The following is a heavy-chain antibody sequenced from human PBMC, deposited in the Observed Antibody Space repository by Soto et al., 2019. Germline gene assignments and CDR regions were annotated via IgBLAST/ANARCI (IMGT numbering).Heavy chain of an antibody. V-gene: IGHV3-21*01. CDR3: ARVLDYYGSGSYYKPDNWFDP. J-gene: IGHJ5*02. Sequence: EVQLVESGGGLVKPGGSLRLSCAASGFTFSSYSMNWVRQAPGKGLEWVSSISSSSSYIYYADSVKGRFTISRDNAKNSLYLQMNSLRAEDTAVYYCARVLDYYGSGSYYKPDNWFDPWGQGTLVTVSS. CDR1: GFTFSSYS. D-gene: IGHD3-10*01. CDR2: ISSSSSYI.